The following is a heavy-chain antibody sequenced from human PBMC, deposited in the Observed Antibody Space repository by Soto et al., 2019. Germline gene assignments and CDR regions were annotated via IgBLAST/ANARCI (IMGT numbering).Heavy chain of an antibody. CDR2: IYPGDSDT. Sequence: GGALKISRKGSGYSVSSYWIGWVRQMPGKGLEWMGIIYPGDSDTRYSPSFQGQVTISADKSISTAYLQWSSLKASDTAMYYCARLVPAAPFDYWGQGTLVTVSS. CDR1: GYSVSSYW. V-gene: IGHV5-51*01. D-gene: IGHD2-2*01. CDR3: ARLVPAAPFDY. J-gene: IGHJ4*02.